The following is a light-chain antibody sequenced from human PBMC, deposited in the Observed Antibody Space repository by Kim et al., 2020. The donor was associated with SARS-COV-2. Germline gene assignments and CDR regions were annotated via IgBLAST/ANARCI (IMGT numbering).Light chain of an antibody. J-gene: IGLJ3*02. CDR2: DVS. CDR1: SSDVGGYNY. Sequence: QSALTQPVSVSGSPGQSITISCTGTSSDVGGYNYVSWYQQHPGKAPKLMIYDVSKRPSGVSNRFSGSKSGNTASLTISGLQAEDEADYYCSSYTSNIRGFCGGTQLT. V-gene: IGLV2-14*01. CDR3: SSYTSNIRG.